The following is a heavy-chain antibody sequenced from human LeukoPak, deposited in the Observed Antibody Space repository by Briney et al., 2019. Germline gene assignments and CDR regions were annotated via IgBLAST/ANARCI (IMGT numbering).Heavy chain of an antibody. CDR2: IYHSGST. J-gene: IGHJ5*02. CDR3: ARGLIRGSRGWFDP. D-gene: IGHD3-10*01. CDR1: GGSISSSNW. Sequence: SETLSLTCAVSGGSISSSNWWSWVRQPPGKGLEWIGEIYHSGSTNYNPSLKSRVTISVDTSKNQFSLKLSSVTAADTAVYYCARGLIRGSRGWFDPWGQGTLVTVSS. V-gene: IGHV4-4*02.